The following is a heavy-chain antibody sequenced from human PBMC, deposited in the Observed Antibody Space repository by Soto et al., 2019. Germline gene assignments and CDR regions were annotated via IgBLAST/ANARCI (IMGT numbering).Heavy chain of an antibody. CDR1: GFTFSSYA. CDR2: LSYDGSNK. V-gene: IGHV3-30-3*01. Sequence: QVQLVESGGGVVQPGRSLRLSCAASGFTFSSYAMHWVRQAPGKGLEWVAVLSYDGSNKYYADSVKGRFTISRDNSKNTLYLQMNSLRAEDTAVYYCARTAAIFSSWWGMDVWGQGTTVTVSS. J-gene: IGHJ6*02. D-gene: IGHD2-8*02. CDR3: ARTAAIFSSWWGMDV.